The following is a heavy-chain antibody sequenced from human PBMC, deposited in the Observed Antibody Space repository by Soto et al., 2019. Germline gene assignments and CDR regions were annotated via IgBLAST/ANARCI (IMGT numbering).Heavy chain of an antibody. Sequence: EVQLVESGGGLVQPGGSLRLSCAASGFTFSSYSMNWVRQAPGKGLEWVSYISGSSSTIYYADSVKGRFTISRDNAKNSLYLQMNSLRDEDTAVYYCARDPPCGGGSCYGYWGQGTLVTVSS. CDR2: ISGSSSTI. CDR3: ARDPPCGGGSCYGY. D-gene: IGHD2-15*01. CDR1: GFTFSSYS. V-gene: IGHV3-48*02. J-gene: IGHJ4*02.